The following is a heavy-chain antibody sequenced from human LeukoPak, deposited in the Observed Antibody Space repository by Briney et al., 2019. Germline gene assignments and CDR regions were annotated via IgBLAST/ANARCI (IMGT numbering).Heavy chain of an antibody. CDR1: GGSTSGYF. CDR2: INHSGST. V-gene: IGHV4-34*01. D-gene: IGHD3-10*01. J-gene: IGHJ3*01. Sequence: SETLSLTCAVSGGSTSGYFWSWIRQPPGKGPEWIGEINHSGSTKYIASLKSRLTISVDTSKNQFSLKLTSVTAADTAVYYCARVDGFGESPLDAFDVWGQGTMVTVSS. CDR3: ARVDGFGESPLDAFDV.